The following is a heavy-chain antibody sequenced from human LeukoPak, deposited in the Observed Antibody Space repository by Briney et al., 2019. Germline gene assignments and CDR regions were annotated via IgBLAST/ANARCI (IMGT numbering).Heavy chain of an antibody. CDR2: ISSSSSTI. D-gene: IGHD6-13*01. J-gene: IGHJ3*02. V-gene: IGHV3-48*04. CDR1: GFTFSSYS. Sequence: PGGSLRLSCAASGFTFSSYSMNWVRQAPGKGLEWVSYISSSSSTIYYADSVKGRFTISRDNAKNSLYLQMNSLRAEDTAVYYCARDMGYSSSWSDAFDIWGQGTMVTVSS. CDR3: ARDMGYSSSWSDAFDI.